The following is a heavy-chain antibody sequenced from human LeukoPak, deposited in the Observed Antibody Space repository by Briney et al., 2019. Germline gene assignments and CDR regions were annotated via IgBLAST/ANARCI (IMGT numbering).Heavy chain of an antibody. Sequence: GRSLRLSCAASGFTFSSYGMHWVRQAPGKGLEWAAFIRYDGSNKYYADSVKGRFTISRDNSKNTLYLQMNSLRAEDTAVYYCAKDLEDGYNCFDYWGQGTLVTVSS. V-gene: IGHV3-30*02. D-gene: IGHD5-24*01. J-gene: IGHJ4*02. CDR3: AKDLEDGYNCFDY. CDR2: IRYDGSNK. CDR1: GFTFSSYG.